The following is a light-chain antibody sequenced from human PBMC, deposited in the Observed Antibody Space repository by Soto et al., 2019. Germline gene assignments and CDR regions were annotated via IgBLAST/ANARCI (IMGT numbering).Light chain of an antibody. CDR1: SSNIGANYV. CDR2: GNN. CDR3: GSWDSSLSAYV. J-gene: IGLJ1*01. Sequence: QSVLTQSPSVSGAPGQRVTIFCTGSSSNIGANYVVHWYQQLPGTAPKLLIYGNNNRPSGVPDRFSGSKSGTSATLGITGFQTGDEADYYCGSWDSSLSAYVFGTGTKLTVL. V-gene: IGLV1-40*01.